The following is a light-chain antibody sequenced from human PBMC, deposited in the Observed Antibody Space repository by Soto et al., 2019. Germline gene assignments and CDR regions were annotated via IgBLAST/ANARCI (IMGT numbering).Light chain of an antibody. CDR2: EAS. CDR1: QDINIY. CDR3: QQYDILPIT. J-gene: IGKJ5*01. Sequence: DIHMAQSPSSLFASVGDRVTITCQATQDINIYLNWYQQKPGTAPHLLFYEASNLEIGVPSRFSGRGSGTHFTFTISSLQTEDIGTYYCQQYDILPITFARGTRLEIK. V-gene: IGKV1-33*01.